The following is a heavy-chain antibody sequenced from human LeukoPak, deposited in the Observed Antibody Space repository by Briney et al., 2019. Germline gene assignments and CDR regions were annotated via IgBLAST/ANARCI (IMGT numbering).Heavy chain of an antibody. CDR2: ISGNSGSI. CDR3: AKGDYYDSSGSIDY. J-gene: IGHJ4*02. D-gene: IGHD3-22*01. V-gene: IGHV3-9*01. CDR1: GSSFDNYA. Sequence: RSRTPARAPAGSSFDNYAMRWDRPPPRKGLGWVSGISGNSGSIGYADSVKGRFTISRDNAKNSLYLQMNSLRAEDTALYYCAKGDYYDSSGSIDYWGQGTLVTVSS.